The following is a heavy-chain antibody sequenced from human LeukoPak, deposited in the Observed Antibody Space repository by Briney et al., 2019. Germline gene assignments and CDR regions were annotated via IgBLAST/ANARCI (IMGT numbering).Heavy chain of an antibody. J-gene: IGHJ4*02. CDR3: ARVPLGSGLYYFDY. CDR2: IIPIFGTA. D-gene: IGHD6-19*01. V-gene: IGHV1-69*01. CDR1: GGTFSSYA. Sequence: GSSVNVSCKASGGTFSSYAISWVRQAPGQGLEWMGGIIPIFGTANYAQKFQGRVTITADEFTSTAYMELSSLRSEDTAVYYCARVPLGSGLYYFDYWGQGTLVTVSS.